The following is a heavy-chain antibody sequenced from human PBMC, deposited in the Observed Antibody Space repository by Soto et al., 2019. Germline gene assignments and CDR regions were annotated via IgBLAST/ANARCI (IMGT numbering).Heavy chain of an antibody. CDR3: ANIHYCSLDY. CDR1: GLNSGLSF. V-gene: IGHV3-11*06. Sequence: GGSLRLSCAASGLNSGLSFMIWMRQRPGKGLEWVSFISHNSDYTNYADSVRGRFTISRDNDKSSIYLQMNSLRADDTAVYYCANIHYCSLDYWGQGTLVTVSS. CDR2: ISHNSDYT. J-gene: IGHJ4*02. D-gene: IGHD1-26*01.